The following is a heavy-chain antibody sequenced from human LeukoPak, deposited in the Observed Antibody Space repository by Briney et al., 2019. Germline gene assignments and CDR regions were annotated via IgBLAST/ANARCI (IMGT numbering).Heavy chain of an antibody. CDR2: IYYSGST. D-gene: IGHD3-10*01. V-gene: IGHV4-59*01. Sequence: PSQTLSLTCTVSGGSISSYYWSWIRQPPEKGLEWIGYIYYSGSTNYNPSLKSRVTISVDTSKNQFSLKLSSVTAADTAVYYCARERSAGELYAFDIWGQGTMVTVSS. J-gene: IGHJ3*02. CDR3: ARERSAGELYAFDI. CDR1: GGSISSYY.